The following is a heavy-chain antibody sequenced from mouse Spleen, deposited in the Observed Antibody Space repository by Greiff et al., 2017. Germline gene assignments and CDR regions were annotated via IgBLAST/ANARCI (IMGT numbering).Heavy chain of an antibody. CDR1: GYTFTSYW. Sequence: QVQLQQPGAELVKPGASVKMSCKASGYTFTSYWITWVKQRPGQGLEWIGDIYPGSGSTNYNEKFKSKATLTADKSSSTAYMQLSSLTSEDSAVYFCARDGNYSFDVWGAGTTVTVSS. CDR2: IYPGSGST. CDR3: ARDGNYSFDV. J-gene: IGHJ1*01. D-gene: IGHD2-1*01. V-gene: IGHV1-55*01.